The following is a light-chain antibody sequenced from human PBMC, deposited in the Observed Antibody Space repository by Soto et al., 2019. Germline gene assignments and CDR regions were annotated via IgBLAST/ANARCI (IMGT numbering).Light chain of an antibody. CDR1: SGDVGGYNY. CDR2: DVT. J-gene: IGLJ1*01. Sequence: QSVLTQPRSVSGSPRQSVTISCTGTSGDVGGYNYVSWYQQHPGKAPKLMIYDVTKRPSWVPDRFSGSKSGNTASLTISGLQAEDEADYYCCSYAGSYTSYVFGTGTKLTVL. CDR3: CSYAGSYTSYV. V-gene: IGLV2-11*01.